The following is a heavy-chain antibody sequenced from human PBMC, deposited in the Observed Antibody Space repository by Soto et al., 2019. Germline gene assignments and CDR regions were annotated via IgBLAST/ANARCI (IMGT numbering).Heavy chain of an antibody. CDR3: ATIQGRYYYDSSGSFDY. CDR1: GYTLTELS. CDR2: FDPEDGET. J-gene: IGHJ4*02. V-gene: IGHV1-24*01. D-gene: IGHD3-22*01. Sequence: ASVKVSCKVSGYTLTELSMHWVRQAPGKGLEWMGYFDPEDGETTYAQKFLGRVTMTKDTSTDTAYMELSSLRSEDTAVYYCATIQGRYYYDSSGSFDYWGQGTLVTVSS.